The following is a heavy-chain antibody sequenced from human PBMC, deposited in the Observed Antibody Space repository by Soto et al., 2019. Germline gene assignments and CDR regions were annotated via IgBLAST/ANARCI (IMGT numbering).Heavy chain of an antibody. CDR3: AKGDLLWDPFDL. CDR1: GLPFSNYA. CDR2: ISASGYSA. V-gene: IGHV3-23*01. Sequence: GGSLRLSCAASGLPFSNYAMTWVRQAPGKGLEWVSIISASGYSASYGGAVKGRFTTSRDNSRSTLYLQMNGLRAEDTAVYYCAKGDLLWDPFDLWGQGTLVTVSS. J-gene: IGHJ4*02. D-gene: IGHD3-16*01.